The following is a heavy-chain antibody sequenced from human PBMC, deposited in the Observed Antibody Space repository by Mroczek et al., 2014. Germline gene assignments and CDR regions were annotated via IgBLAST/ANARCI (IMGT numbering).Heavy chain of an antibody. V-gene: IGHV6-1*01. CDR2: HTTGPKWYN. Sequence: VQLVESGPGLVSPRRPSHSPVPVSGDSVSSNSAAWNWIRQSPSRGLEWLEGHTTGPKWYNDYAVSVKSRITINPDTSKNQFSLQLNSVTPEDTAVYYCARVKGYSSSWYDYWGQGTLVTVSS. CDR1: GDSVSSNSAA. J-gene: IGHJ4*02. D-gene: IGHD6-13*01. CDR3: ARVKGYSSSWYDY.